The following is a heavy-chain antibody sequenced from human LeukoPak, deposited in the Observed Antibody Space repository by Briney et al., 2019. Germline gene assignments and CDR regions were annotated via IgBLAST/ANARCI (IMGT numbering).Heavy chain of an antibody. D-gene: IGHD3-22*01. Sequence: GGSLRLSCAASGFIFSNDAMSWVRQAPGKGLEWVFSNRGDRTYYAASVRGRLTISRDNSKNTLYLQMNSLRAEDTAVYYCAKEYDTNGGVHTEGGAFDIWGQGTMVTVSS. CDR2: SNRGDRT. CDR1: GFIFSNDA. J-gene: IGHJ3*02. V-gene: IGHV3-23*01. CDR3: AKEYDTNGGVHTEGGAFDI.